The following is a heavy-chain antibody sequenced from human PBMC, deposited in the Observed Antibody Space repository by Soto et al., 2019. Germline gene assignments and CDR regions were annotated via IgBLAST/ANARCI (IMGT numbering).Heavy chain of an antibody. CDR2: ISYDGSNK. V-gene: IGHV3-30*18. J-gene: IGHJ4*02. CDR3: AKDISLEVVAATGNWYDY. CDR1: GFTFSSYG. Sequence: LRLSCAASGFTFSSYGMHWVRQAPGKGLEWVAVISYDGSNKYYADSVKGRFTISRDNSKNTLYLQMNSLRAEDTAVYYCAKDISLEVVAATGNWYDYWGQGTLVTVSS. D-gene: IGHD2-15*01.